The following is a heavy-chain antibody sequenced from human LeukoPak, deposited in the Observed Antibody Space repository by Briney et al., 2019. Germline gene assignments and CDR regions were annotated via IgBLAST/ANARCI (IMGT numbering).Heavy chain of an antibody. D-gene: IGHD4-11*01. CDR1: GVTVGNNY. Sequence: GGSLRLSCAASGVTVGNNYMIWVRQAPGKGLEWVSRIYSGGATYYADSVKGRFTISRDSSKNTLFLQMNSLRAEDTAVYYCARDPPAVKSGTYSWGQGTLVTVSS. CDR3: ARDPPAVKSGTYS. J-gene: IGHJ4*02. CDR2: IYSGGAT. V-gene: IGHV3-66*01.